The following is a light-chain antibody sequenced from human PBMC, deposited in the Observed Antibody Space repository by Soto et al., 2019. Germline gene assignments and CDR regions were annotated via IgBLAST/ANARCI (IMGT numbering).Light chain of an antibody. CDR1: QSVSSSF. Sequence: EIVLTQSPGTLSLSPGERATLSCRASQSVSSSFLAWYQQKPGQAPRLLIYGASSRATGIPDRFSGSGSGIDFTLTISRLGPEDFAVYYCQQYGSSPQTFGQGTKVETK. J-gene: IGKJ1*01. CDR2: GAS. V-gene: IGKV3-20*01. CDR3: QQYGSSPQT.